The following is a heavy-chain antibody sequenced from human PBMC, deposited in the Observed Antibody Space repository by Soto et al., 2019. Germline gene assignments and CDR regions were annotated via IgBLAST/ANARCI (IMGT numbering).Heavy chain of an antibody. Sequence: SETLSLTCTVSGGSISSYYWSWIRQPPGKGLEWIGYIYYSGSTNYNPSLKSRVTISVDTSKNQFSLKLSSVTAADTAVYYCARDSRGYCSSTSCYAFDPWGQGTRVTVSS. V-gene: IGHV4-59*01. J-gene: IGHJ5*02. D-gene: IGHD2-2*01. CDR3: ARDSRGYCSSTSCYAFDP. CDR1: GGSISSYY. CDR2: IYYSGST.